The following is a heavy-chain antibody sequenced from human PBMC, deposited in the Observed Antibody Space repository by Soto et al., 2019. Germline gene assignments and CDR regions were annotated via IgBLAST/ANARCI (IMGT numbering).Heavy chain of an antibody. D-gene: IGHD2-15*01. CDR2: INPNTGNT. CDR3: ARAGSYCSGGSCSFAY. Sequence: GASVKVSCKTSGYTSSGHFLQWVRQAPGAGPEWMGWINPNTGNTKYGQKFEGRVTMTRDMSSSTAYMELTRLTVDDTAVYFCARAGSYCSGGSCSFAYWG. CDR1: GYTSSGHF. J-gene: IGHJ4*03. V-gene: IGHV1-2*02.